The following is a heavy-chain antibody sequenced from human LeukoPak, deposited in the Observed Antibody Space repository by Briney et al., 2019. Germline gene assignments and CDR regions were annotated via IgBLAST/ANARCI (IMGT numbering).Heavy chain of an antibody. Sequence: SETLSLTCAVYGGSFSGYYWTLIRQTPGKGPEWIGEISHTGLTGSNPSLKSRVTIFVDSSKKQFSLRMTSVTAADTGVYYCARVPDITARPCDTWGPGTLVTVSS. CDR2: ISHTGLT. CDR3: ARVPDITARPCDT. CDR1: GGSFSGYY. D-gene: IGHD1-1*01. V-gene: IGHV4-34*01. J-gene: IGHJ5*02.